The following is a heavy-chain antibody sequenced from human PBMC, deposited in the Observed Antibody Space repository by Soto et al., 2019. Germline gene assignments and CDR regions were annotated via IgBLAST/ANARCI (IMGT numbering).Heavy chain of an antibody. J-gene: IGHJ4*02. CDR3: ARDLLHRYGDYTPLLYSFDY. CDR2: ISAYNGNI. CDR1: TYTFTRYG. Sequence: ASVTRPCTTSTYTFTRYGISWVRQDPGQGLERMGWISAYNGNINYAQKLQGRVTMTTDTSTSTAYMELRSLRSDDTAVYYCARDLLHRYGDYTPLLYSFDYWGQGTLVTVSS. D-gene: IGHD4-17*01. V-gene: IGHV1-18*01.